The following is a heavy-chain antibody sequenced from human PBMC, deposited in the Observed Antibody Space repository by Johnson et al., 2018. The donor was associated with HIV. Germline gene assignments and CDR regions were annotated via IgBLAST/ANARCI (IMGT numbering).Heavy chain of an antibody. CDR3: ARYAVDTAMARTRGDAFDI. CDR1: GFTFDDYT. CDR2: ISWDGGST. J-gene: IGHJ3*02. V-gene: IGHV3-43*01. Sequence: EVQLVESGGGLVKPGGSLRLSCAASGFTFDDYTMHWVRQAPGKGLEWVSLISWDGGSTYYADSVKGRFTISRDNSKNSLYLQMNSLRAEDTAVYYCARYAVDTAMARTRGDAFDIWGQGTMVTVSS. D-gene: IGHD5-18*01.